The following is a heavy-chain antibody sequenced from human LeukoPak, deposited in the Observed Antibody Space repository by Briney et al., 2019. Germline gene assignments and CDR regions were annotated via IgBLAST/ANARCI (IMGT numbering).Heavy chain of an antibody. CDR2: IYYSGST. CDR1: GGSISSGGYY. D-gene: IGHD3-10*01. J-gene: IGHJ3*02. CDR3: AREGVTMVRGVISPLGAFDI. Sequence: SQTLSLTCTVSGGSISSGGYYWSWIRQHPGKGPEWIGYIYYSGSTYYNPSLKSRITISVNTSKNQFSLKLSSVTAADTAVYYCAREGVTMVRGVISPLGAFDIWGQGTMVTVSS. V-gene: IGHV4-31*03.